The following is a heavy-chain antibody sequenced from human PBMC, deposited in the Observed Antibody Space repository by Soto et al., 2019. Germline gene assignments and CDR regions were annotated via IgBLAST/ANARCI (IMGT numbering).Heavy chain of an antibody. CDR1: GGSISSSSYY. CDR3: ASQGYCSGGSCFTFDY. V-gene: IGHV4-39*01. CDR2: IYYSGST. J-gene: IGHJ4*02. Sequence: SETLSLTCTVSGGSISSSSYYWCWIRQPPGKGLEWIGSIYYSGSTYYNPSLKSRVTISVDTSKNQFSLKLSSVTAADTAVYYCASQGYCSGGSCFTFDYWGQGTLVTVSS. D-gene: IGHD2-15*01.